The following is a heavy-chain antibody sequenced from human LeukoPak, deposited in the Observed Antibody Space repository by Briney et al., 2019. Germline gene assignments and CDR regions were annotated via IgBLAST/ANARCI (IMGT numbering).Heavy chain of an antibody. D-gene: IGHD2-8*01. Sequence: SETLSLTCAVYGGSFSGYSWNWIRQPPGKGLEWIGEINHSGSTNHNPSPKRRVTISVDTSKNQISLKLSSVTAADTAVYYCARETNYYFDYWGQGNLVTVSS. CDR2: INHSGST. J-gene: IGHJ4*02. CDR1: GGSFSGYS. CDR3: ARETNYYFDY. V-gene: IGHV4-34*01.